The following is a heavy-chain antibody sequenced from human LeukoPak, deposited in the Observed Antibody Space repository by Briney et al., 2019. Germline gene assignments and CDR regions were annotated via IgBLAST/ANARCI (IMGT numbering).Heavy chain of an antibody. Sequence: SETLSLTCTVSGGSISSSSYYWGWIRQPPGKGLEWIGSIYYSGSTYYNPSLKGRVTMSVDTSKNQFSLKLSSVTAADTAVYYCARDDGEWELLLNYWGQGTLVTVSS. V-gene: IGHV4-39*07. CDR2: IYYSGST. J-gene: IGHJ4*02. D-gene: IGHD1-26*01. CDR1: GGSISSSSYY. CDR3: ARDDGEWELLLNY.